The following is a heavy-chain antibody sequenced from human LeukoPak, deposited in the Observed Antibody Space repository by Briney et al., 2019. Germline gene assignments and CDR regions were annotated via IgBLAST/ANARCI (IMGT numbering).Heavy chain of an antibody. Sequence: PSETLSLTCTVSGGSISGYYWSWIRQPPGKGLEWIGYIYYSGSTNYSPSLQSRVTVSVDTSKNQFSLRLSSMTTADTAVYYCARGGLESAHHSNDAFDIWGQGTMVSVSS. CDR3: ARGGLESAHHSNDAFDI. CDR1: GGSISGYY. V-gene: IGHV4-59*01. D-gene: IGHD5-24*01. CDR2: IYYSGST. J-gene: IGHJ3*02.